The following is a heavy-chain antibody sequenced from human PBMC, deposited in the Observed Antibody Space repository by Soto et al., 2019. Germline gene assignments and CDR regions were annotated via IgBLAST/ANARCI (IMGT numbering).Heavy chain of an antibody. Sequence: QVQLVESGGGVVQPGRSLRLFCAASGFTFSSYAMHWARQAPGKGLEWLAVISYDGSNKYYADSVKGRFTISRDNSKNTLYLQMNRLRAEDTDVYYCARAFHYDRSGYAGHWGQGTLVTVSS. CDR3: ARAFHYDRSGYAGH. V-gene: IGHV3-30-3*01. J-gene: IGHJ4*02. CDR2: ISYDGSNK. D-gene: IGHD3-22*01. CDR1: GFTFSSYA.